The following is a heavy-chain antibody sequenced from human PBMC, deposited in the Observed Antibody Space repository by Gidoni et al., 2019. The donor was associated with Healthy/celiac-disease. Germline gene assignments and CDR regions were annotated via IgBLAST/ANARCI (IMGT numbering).Heavy chain of an antibody. D-gene: IGHD3-16*01. V-gene: IGHV3-74*01. CDR1: GFTFRSYW. Sequence: EVQLVESGGGLVQPGGSLRLSCAASGFTFRSYWMHWVRHAPGKGLMWVSLVNGDGSSTTYADSVKGRFTISRDNAKNTLFLQMNSLRAEDTAVYYCARDDYDYVWGSYELDSWGQGTLVTVSS. CDR3: ARDDYDYVWGSYELDS. CDR2: VNGDGSST. J-gene: IGHJ4*02.